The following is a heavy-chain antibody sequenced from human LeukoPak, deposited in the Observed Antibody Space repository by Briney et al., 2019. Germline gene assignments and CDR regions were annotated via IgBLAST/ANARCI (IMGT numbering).Heavy chain of an antibody. CDR3: AKDRRITMVRGVIN. J-gene: IGHJ4*02. Sequence: GGSQRLSCAAPGLTISSYAMSWVRQAPGKGLDWVSPISGSGGSTYYADSVKGRFTISRDNSKNTLYLKMNSLRAEDTAVYYCAKDRRITMVRGVINWGQGTLVTVSS. CDR1: GLTISSYA. V-gene: IGHV3-23*01. CDR2: ISGSGGST. D-gene: IGHD3-10*01.